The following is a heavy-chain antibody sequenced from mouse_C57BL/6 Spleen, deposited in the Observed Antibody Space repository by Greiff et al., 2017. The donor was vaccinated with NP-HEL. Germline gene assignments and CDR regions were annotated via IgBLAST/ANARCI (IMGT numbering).Heavy chain of an antibody. V-gene: IGHV3-6*01. J-gene: IGHJ2*01. CDR3: ARETTGLDY. CDR2: ISYDGSN. D-gene: IGHD2-12*01. CDR1: GYSITSGYY. Sequence: EVKLLESGPGLVKPSQSLSLTCSVTGYSITSGYYWNWIRQFPGNKLEWMGYISYDGSNNYNPSLKNRISITRDTSKNQFFLKLNSVTTEDTATYYCARETTGLDYWGQGTTLTVSS.